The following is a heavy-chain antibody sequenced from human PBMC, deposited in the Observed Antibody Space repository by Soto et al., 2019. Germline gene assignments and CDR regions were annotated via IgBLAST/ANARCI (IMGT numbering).Heavy chain of an antibody. V-gene: IGHV4-59*08. Sequence: QVQLQESGPGLVKPSETLSLTCTVFDGSISIYYWTWIRQPPGRGLEWIGHIYHSGGTKYNPSLKSRVTILLGTSKNHFSLKLNSVTAADTAVYYCARRTNIVAAIADTFDIWGLGTMVTVSS. J-gene: IGHJ3*02. CDR3: ARRTNIVAAIADTFDI. D-gene: IGHD5-12*01. CDR2: IYHSGGT. CDR1: DGSISIYY.